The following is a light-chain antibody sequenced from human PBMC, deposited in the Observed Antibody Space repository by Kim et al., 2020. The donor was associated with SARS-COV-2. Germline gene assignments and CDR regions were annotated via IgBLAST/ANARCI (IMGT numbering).Light chain of an antibody. CDR3: SSYTSSSTF. V-gene: IGLV2-14*03. J-gene: IGLJ1*01. CDR1: SSDVGGYNY. CDR2: DVS. Sequence: QSALTQPASVSGSPGQSITISCTRTSSDVGGYNYVSWYQQHPGKAPKLMIYDVSNRPSGVSNRFSGSKSGNTASLTISGLQAEDEADYYCSSYTSSSTFFGTGTKVTVL.